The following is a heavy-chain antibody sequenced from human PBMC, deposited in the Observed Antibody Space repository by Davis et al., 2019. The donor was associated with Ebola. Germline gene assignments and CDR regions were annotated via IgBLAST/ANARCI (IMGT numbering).Heavy chain of an antibody. J-gene: IGHJ5*02. CDR2: ISTTTYI. Sequence: GESLKISCAASGFTFSYYGMHWVRQAPGKGLEWVSSISTTTYISYADSVKGRFAISRDNAKSSLYLEMNSLRPEDTALYYCTQGGGYTSSWIGAWGQGILVTVSS. CDR1: GFTFSYYG. CDR3: TQGGGYTSSWIGA. D-gene: IGHD6-13*01. V-gene: IGHV3-21*04.